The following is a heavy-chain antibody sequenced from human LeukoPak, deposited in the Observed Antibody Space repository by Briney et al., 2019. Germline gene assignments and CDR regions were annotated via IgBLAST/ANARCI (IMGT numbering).Heavy chain of an antibody. CDR3: ARDGRISGYYYYTDAFDI. J-gene: IGHJ3*02. CDR2: IYYSGST. CDR1: GGSISSYY. D-gene: IGHD3-22*01. Sequence: PETLSLTCTVSGGSISSYYWSWIRQPPGKGLEWIGYIYYSGSTNYNPSLKSRVTISVDTSKNQFSLKLSSVTAADTAVYYCARDGRISGYYYYTDAFDIWGQGTMVTVSS. V-gene: IGHV4-59*01.